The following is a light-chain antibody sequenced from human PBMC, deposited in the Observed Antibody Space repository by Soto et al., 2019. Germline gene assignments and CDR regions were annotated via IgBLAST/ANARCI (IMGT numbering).Light chain of an antibody. V-gene: IGLV2-14*02. CDR1: SSDIGTYNL. J-gene: IGLJ1*01. Sequence: QSVLTQPASVSGSPGQSITISCTGTSSDIGTYNLVSWYQQYPGEAPKLIIYEGSKWPPGVSDRFSGSNSGNTASLTISGLQAEDEADYYCTSYTTSSTYVFGTGTKLTVL. CDR2: EGS. CDR3: TSYTTSSTYV.